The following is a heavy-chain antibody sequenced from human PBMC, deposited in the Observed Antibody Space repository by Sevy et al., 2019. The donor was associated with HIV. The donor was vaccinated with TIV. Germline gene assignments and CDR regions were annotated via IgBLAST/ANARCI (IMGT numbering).Heavy chain of an antibody. J-gene: IGHJ4*02. Sequence: GGSLRLSCAASGFTYSMNWVRQAPGKGLEWVSFISRTGSTTYYADSVKGRFTISRESAKNSLYLQMNSLRDEDTAVYYCARERSTVAGFDYWGPGTLVTVSS. CDR1: GFTYS. CDR3: ARERSTVAGFDY. CDR2: ISRTGSTT. D-gene: IGHD4-17*01. V-gene: IGHV3-48*02.